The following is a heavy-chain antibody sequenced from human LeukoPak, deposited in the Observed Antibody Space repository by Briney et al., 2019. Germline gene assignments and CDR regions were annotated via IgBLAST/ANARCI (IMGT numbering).Heavy chain of an antibody. J-gene: IGHJ5*02. CDR1: GFTFSSYA. Sequence: GGSLRLSCAASGFTFSSYAMSWVRQAPGKGLEWVSAISGSGGSTYYADSVKGRFTISRDNSKNTLYLLMNSLRAEDTAVYYCAKDQGYLWYNWFDPWGQGTLVTVSS. CDR3: AKDQGYLWYNWFDP. D-gene: IGHD2-21*01. CDR2: ISGSGGST. V-gene: IGHV3-23*01.